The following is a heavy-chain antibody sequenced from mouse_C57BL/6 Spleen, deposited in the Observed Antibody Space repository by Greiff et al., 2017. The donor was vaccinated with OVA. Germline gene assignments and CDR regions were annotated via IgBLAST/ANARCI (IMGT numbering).Heavy chain of an antibody. J-gene: IGHJ3*01. CDR2: IDPSDSET. D-gene: IGHD2-4*01. V-gene: IGHV1-52*01. CDR1: GYTFTSYW. CDR3: ATYDYDEGSWFAY. Sequence: VQLQQSGAELVRPGSSVKLSCKASGYTFTSYWMHWVKQRPIQGLEWIGNIDPSDSETHYNQKFKDKATLTVDKSSSTAYMQLSSLTSEDSAVYYCATYDYDEGSWFAYWGQGTLVTVSA.